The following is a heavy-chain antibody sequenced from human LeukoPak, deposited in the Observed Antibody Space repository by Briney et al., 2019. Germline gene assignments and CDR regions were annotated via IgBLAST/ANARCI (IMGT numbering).Heavy chain of an antibody. CDR1: GYTFTSYG. Sequence: GASVKVSCRASGYTFTSYGISWVRQAPGQGLEWMGWISTYNGNTNYAQKLQGRVTMTTDTSTSTAYMELRSLRSDDTAVYYCVGGAPNWGFDYWGQGTLVTVSS. J-gene: IGHJ4*02. D-gene: IGHD7-27*01. CDR2: ISTYNGNT. CDR3: VGGAPNWGFDY. V-gene: IGHV1-18*01.